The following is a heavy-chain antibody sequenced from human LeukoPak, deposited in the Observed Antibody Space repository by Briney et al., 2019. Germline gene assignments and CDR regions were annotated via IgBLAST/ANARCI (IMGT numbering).Heavy chain of an antibody. CDR1: GGSFSGYY. D-gene: IGHD3-22*01. V-gene: IGHV4-34*01. Sequence: PSETLSLTCAVCGGSFSGYYWSWIRQPPGKGLEWIGEINHSGSTNYNPSLKSRVTISVDTSKNQFSLKLSSVTAADTAVYYCARASSGYYYLYYYYGMDVWGQGTTVTVSS. CDR2: INHSGST. CDR3: ARASSGYYYLYYYYGMDV. J-gene: IGHJ6*02.